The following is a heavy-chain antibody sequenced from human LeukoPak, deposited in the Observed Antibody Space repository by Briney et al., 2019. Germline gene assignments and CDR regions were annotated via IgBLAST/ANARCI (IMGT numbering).Heavy chain of an antibody. V-gene: IGHV3-23*01. CDR1: GFTFSRYA. Sequence: GGSLRLSWAASGFTFSRYAMRWVRQAPGKGLEWVSSISGSGDSTYYADSVKGRFTSSRDNSKNTLYLQMNSLRAEDTALYYCADSNYWYPVDYWGQGTLVTVSS. CDR2: ISGSGDST. D-gene: IGHD4-11*01. J-gene: IGHJ4*02. CDR3: ADSNYWYPVDY.